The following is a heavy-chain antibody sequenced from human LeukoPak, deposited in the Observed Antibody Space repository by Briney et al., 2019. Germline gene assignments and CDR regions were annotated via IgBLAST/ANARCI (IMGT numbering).Heavy chain of an antibody. J-gene: IGHJ4*02. Sequence: GESLKISCQGSGYTFAAYWIGWVRQMPGKGLEWVGIIHPDDSDTRYSPSFQGQVTISADKSITTAYLQWSSLKASDTAMYYCARSHITYYYDSSGYPAYYFDYWGQGTLVTVSS. D-gene: IGHD3-22*01. CDR1: GYTFAAYW. V-gene: IGHV5-51*01. CDR2: IHPDDSDT. CDR3: ARSHITYYYDSSGYPAYYFDY.